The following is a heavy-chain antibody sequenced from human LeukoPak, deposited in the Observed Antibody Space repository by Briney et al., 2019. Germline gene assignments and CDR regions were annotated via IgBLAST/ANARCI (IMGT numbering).Heavy chain of an antibody. CDR3: AREGGVYDFWSQVVDY. D-gene: IGHD3-3*01. CDR2: ISSSSSYI. Sequence: PGGSLRLSCAASGFTFSSYSMNWVRQAPGKGLEWVSSISSSSSYIYYADSVKGRFTISRDNAKNSLYLQMNSLRAEDTAVYYCAREGGVYDFWSQVVDYWGQGTLVTVSS. J-gene: IGHJ4*02. CDR1: GFTFSSYS. V-gene: IGHV3-21*01.